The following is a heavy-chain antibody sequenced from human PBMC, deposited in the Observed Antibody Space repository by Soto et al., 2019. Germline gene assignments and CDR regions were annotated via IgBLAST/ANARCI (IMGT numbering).Heavy chain of an antibody. CDR2: INPNSGGT. D-gene: IGHD2-2*01. CDR3: ARGSCSSTSCYGVIDY. CDR1: GYTFTGYY. J-gene: IGHJ4*02. Sequence: ASVKVSCKASGYTFTGYYMHWVRQAPGQGLEWMGWINPNSGGTNYAQKFQGWVTMTRDTSISTAYMELSRLRSDDTAVYYCARGSCSSTSCYGVIDYWGQGTLVTVSS. V-gene: IGHV1-2*04.